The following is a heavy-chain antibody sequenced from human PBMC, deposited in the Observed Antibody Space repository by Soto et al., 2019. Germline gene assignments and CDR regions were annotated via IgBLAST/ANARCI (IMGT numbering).Heavy chain of an antibody. CDR1: GGSISSYY. J-gene: IGHJ4*02. CDR2: IFYTGST. Sequence: SETLSLTCTVSGGSISSYYWSWIRQPPGKGLEWIGYIFYTGSTDYNPSLKSRVTISVDTSKNEFSLKLTSVTAADTAVYYCARVDSGWHDYWGQGTLATVSS. V-gene: IGHV4-59*01. CDR3: ARVDSGWHDY. D-gene: IGHD6-19*01.